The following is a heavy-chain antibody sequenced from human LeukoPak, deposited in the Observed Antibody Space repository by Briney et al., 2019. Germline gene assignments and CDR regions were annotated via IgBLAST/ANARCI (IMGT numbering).Heavy chain of an antibody. CDR1: GGSFSGYY. Sequence: SETLSLTCAVSGGSFSGYYWSWIRQPPGKGLGWIWEINHSGSTNYNPSLKSRVTISVDTSKNQFSLKLSSVTAADTAVYYCARAPYQLLYGGLDYWGQGTLVTVSS. D-gene: IGHD2-2*01. J-gene: IGHJ4*02. CDR2: INHSGST. V-gene: IGHV4-34*01. CDR3: ARAPYQLLYGGLDY.